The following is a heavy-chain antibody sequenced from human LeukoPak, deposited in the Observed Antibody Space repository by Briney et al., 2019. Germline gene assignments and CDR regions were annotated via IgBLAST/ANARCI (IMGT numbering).Heavy chain of an antibody. J-gene: IGHJ6*02. CDR2: IWFDGSNK. CDR1: GFTFSSCG. CDR3: ARDNNYYYGMDV. V-gene: IGHV3-33*01. D-gene: IGHD2/OR15-2a*01. Sequence: PGGSLRLSCAASGFTFSSCGMHWVRQAPGKGLEWVAVIWFDGSNKYYADSVKGRFTISRDNSKNTLYLQMNSLRAEDTAVYYCARDNNYYYGMDVWGQGTTVTVSS.